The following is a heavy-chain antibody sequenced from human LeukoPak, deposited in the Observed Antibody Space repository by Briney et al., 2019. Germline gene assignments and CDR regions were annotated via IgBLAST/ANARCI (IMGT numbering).Heavy chain of an antibody. V-gene: IGHV3-33*03. CDR3: AKEYTGTFSPFPSYFDN. J-gene: IGHJ4*02. Sequence: PGGSLRLSCVASEFTFSNYAMHWVRQAPDKGLEWVAVISYDGAKKFYAESVRGLFTISRDNSKSTMYLQMNSLRAEDTAIYYCAKEYTGTFSPFPSYFDNWGQGTLVTVSS. CDR2: ISYDGAKK. CDR1: EFTFSNYA. D-gene: IGHD1-26*01.